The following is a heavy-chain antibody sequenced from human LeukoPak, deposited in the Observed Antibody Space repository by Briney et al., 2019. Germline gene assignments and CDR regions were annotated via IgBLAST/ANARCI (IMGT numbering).Heavy chain of an antibody. CDR1: GGSFSGYY. D-gene: IGHD5-18*01. V-gene: IGHV4-34*01. CDR2: INHSGST. CDR3: AGGGYSYGPFDY. Sequence: PSETLSLTCAVYGGSFSGYYWSWIRQPPGKGLEWIGEINHSGSTNYNPSLKSRVTISVDTSKNQFYLKLSSLTAADTAVYYCAGGGYSYGPFDYWGQGTLVTVSS. J-gene: IGHJ4*02.